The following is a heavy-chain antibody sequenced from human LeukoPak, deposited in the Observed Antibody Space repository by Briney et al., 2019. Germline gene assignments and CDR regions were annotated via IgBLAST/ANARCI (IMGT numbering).Heavy chain of an antibody. CDR1: GDSVSSNSAA. CDR3: ARGSSRIYYYDSSGYSHAFDY. Sequence: SQTLSLTCAISGDSVSSNSAAWNWVRQSPSRGLEWLGRTYYRSKWYTDYAESVKSRITINPDTSKNQFSLQVNSVTPEDTAVYYCARGSSRIYYYDSSGYSHAFDYWGQGILSPSPQ. J-gene: IGHJ4*02. D-gene: IGHD3-22*01. CDR2: TYYRSKWYT. V-gene: IGHV6-1*01.